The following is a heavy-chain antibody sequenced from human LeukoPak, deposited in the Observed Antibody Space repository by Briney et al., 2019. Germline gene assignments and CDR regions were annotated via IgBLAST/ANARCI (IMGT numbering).Heavy chain of an antibody. D-gene: IGHD6-13*01. Sequence: PSETLSLTCTVSGDSISSYYWSWLRRPSGKGLECIGRIYTSGSTNYNPSLKSRVTMSVDTSKNQFSLKLSSVTAADTAVYYCARGTAAGPNWFDPWGQGTLVTVSS. CDR2: IYTSGST. V-gene: IGHV4-4*07. CDR1: GDSISSYY. CDR3: ARGTAAGPNWFDP. J-gene: IGHJ5*02.